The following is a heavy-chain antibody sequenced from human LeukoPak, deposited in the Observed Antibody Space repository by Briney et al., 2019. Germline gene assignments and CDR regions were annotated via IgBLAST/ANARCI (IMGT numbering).Heavy chain of an antibody. J-gene: IGHJ4*02. Sequence: SETLSLTCTVSGGSISSSSYYWGWIRQPPGKGLEWIGSIYYSGSTYYNPSLKSRVTISVDTSKNQFSLKLSSVTAADTAVYYCARVGKVYGDYENYWGQGTLVTVSS. CDR1: GGSISSSSYY. V-gene: IGHV4-39*07. D-gene: IGHD4-17*01. CDR3: ARVGKVYGDYENY. CDR2: IYYSGST.